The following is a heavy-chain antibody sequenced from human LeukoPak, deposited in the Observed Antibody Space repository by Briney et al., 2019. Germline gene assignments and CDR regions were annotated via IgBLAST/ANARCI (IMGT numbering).Heavy chain of an antibody. CDR2: IDPSGGSA. Sequence: GASVKVSCEASGYTFTSHYMHWVRQAPGQGPEWMGRIDPSGGSASYAQKLQGRVTMTRDTSTSTIYMELSSLRSEDTAVYYCARVGRRPYDAFDMWGQGTMVTVSS. CDR3: ARVGRRPYDAFDM. J-gene: IGHJ3*02. D-gene: IGHD1-1*01. CDR1: GYTFTSHY. V-gene: IGHV1-46*04.